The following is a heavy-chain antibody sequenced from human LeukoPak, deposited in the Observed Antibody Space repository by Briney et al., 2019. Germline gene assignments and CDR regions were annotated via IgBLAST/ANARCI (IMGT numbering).Heavy chain of an antibody. CDR2: VFYSGVT. Sequence: PSETLSLTCVVSSFSISNGFYWVWIRQPPGKGLEWIGNVFYSGVTYYNPSLMSRVTISVDTSKNQFSLKLNSVTAADTAVYYCARDRGGRTGYASGDFDFWGQGVLVTVSS. J-gene: IGHJ4*02. V-gene: IGHV4-38-2*02. CDR1: SFSISNGFY. CDR3: ARDRGGRTGYASGDFDF. D-gene: IGHD5-12*01.